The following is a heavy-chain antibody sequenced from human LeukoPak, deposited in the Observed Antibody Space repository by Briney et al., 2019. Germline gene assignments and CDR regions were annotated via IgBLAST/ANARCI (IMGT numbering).Heavy chain of an antibody. CDR3: ARGRGGIAAAGLFDY. CDR1: GGSISSGSYY. V-gene: IGHV4-61*02. CDR2: IYISGST. J-gene: IGHJ4*02. D-gene: IGHD6-13*01. Sequence: PSETLSLTCTVSGGSISSGSYYWSWIRQPAGKGLEWIGRIYISGSTNYNPSLKSRVTISVDTSKNQFSLKLGSVTAADTAVYYCARGRGGIAAAGLFDYWGQGTLVTVSS.